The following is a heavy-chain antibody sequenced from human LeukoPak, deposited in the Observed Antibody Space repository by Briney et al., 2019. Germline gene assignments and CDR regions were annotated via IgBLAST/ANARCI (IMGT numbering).Heavy chain of an antibody. J-gene: IGHJ5*02. CDR2: ISYDGSNK. V-gene: IGHV3-30-3*01. D-gene: IGHD2-2*01. Sequence: GRSLRLSCAASGFTFSSYAMHWVRQAPGKGLEWVAVISYDGSNKYYADSVKGRFTISRDNSKNTLYLQMNGLRAEDTAVYYCAREGGDIVVVPAAPNWFDPWGQGTLVTVSS. CDR3: AREGGDIVVVPAAPNWFDP. CDR1: GFTFSSYA.